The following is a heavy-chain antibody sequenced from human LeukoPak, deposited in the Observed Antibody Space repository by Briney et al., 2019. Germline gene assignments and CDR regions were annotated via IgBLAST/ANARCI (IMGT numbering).Heavy chain of an antibody. CDR2: ISGSGGST. V-gene: IGHV3-23*01. D-gene: IGHD3-10*01. J-gene: IGHJ4*02. CDR1: GFTFSSYA. Sequence: GGSLRLSCAASGFTFSSYAMNWVRQAPGKGLEWVSAISGSGGSTYYADSVKGRFTISRDNSKNTLYLQMNSLRAEDTAAYYCAKREEDYGSGSYYYFDYWGQGTLVTVSS. CDR3: AKREEDYGSGSYYYFDY.